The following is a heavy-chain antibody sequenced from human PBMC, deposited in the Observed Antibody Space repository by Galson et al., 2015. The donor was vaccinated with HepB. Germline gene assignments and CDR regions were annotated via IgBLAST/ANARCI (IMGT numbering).Heavy chain of an antibody. D-gene: IGHD2-15*01. J-gene: IGHJ3*02. Sequence: SVKVSCKVSGYTLTELSIHWVRQTPGKWLEWMGGVDPEDGDTISAQNFQGRVTMTEDTSTDTAYMELRSLRSEDSAFYYCATGYSYNGGGDSFDIWGQGTMVIVSS. CDR2: VDPEDGDT. CDR3: ATGYSYNGGGDSFDI. V-gene: IGHV1-24*01. CDR1: GYTLTELS.